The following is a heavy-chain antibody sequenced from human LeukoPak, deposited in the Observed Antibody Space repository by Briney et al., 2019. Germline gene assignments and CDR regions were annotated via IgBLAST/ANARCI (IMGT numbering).Heavy chain of an antibody. J-gene: IGHJ4*02. D-gene: IGHD2-2*01. Sequence: GGSLRLSCAASGFTFSSHGMSWVRQAPGKGLEWVSTISGSGDNTYYADSVKGRFTMSRDNSKNTLNLQMNSLRAEDTAVYYCAKDRGDIVVVPDALFDYWGQGTLVTVSS. CDR2: ISGSGDNT. V-gene: IGHV3-23*01. CDR3: AKDRGDIVVVPDALFDY. CDR1: GFTFSSHG.